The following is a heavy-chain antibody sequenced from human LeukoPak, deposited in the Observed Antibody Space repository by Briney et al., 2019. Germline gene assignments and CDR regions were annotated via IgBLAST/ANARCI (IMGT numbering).Heavy chain of an antibody. D-gene: IGHD3-10*01. CDR2: ISGSGGST. J-gene: IGHJ4*02. CDR1: GFTFSSYA. CDR3: ARPGSGIASFDY. Sequence: GGSLRLSCAASGFTFSSYAMSWVRQAPGKGLEWVSAISGSGGSTYYADSVKGRFTISRGNSKNTLYLQMNSLRAEDTAVYYCARPGSGIASFDYWGQGILVTVSS. V-gene: IGHV3-23*01.